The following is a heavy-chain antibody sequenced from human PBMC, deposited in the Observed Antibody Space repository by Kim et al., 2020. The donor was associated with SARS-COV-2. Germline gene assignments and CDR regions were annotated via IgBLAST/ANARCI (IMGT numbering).Heavy chain of an antibody. Sequence: SETLSLTCTVSGGSISSSSYYWGWIRQPPGKGLEWIVSIYYSGSTYYNPSLKIRVTISVDTSKNQFSLKLSSVTAADTAVYYCASRMLHCSSTSCYPRLNWFDPWGQGTLVTVSS. CDR2: IYYSGST. CDR3: ASRMLHCSSTSCYPRLNWFDP. J-gene: IGHJ5*02. CDR1: GGSISSSSYY. V-gene: IGHV4-39*01. D-gene: IGHD2-2*01.